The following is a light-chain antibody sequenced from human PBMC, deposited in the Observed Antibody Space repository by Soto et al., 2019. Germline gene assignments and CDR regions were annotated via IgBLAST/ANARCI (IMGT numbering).Light chain of an antibody. CDR1: QSVSGN. CDR3: QQYNNWPPIT. J-gene: IGKJ3*01. CDR2: AAS. V-gene: IGKV3-15*01. Sequence: EIVMTQSPATLSVSPGERATLSCRASQSVSGNLAWYQQKPGQAPRLLIYAASTRATGIPARFSGSGSGTEVTLTISSLQSEDFAVYSCQQYNNWPPITFGPGTKVDIK.